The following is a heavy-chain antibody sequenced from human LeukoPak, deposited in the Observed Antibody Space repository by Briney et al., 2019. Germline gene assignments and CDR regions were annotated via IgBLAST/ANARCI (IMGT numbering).Heavy chain of an antibody. CDR3: TRESRYDYVWATLDV. D-gene: IGHD3-16*01. Sequence: PSETLSLTCTVSGDSLSSGAYYWTWIRQNPGKGLEWLGYVYYSGTTYYNPSLKSRITISVDTSKNQFSLKLGSVTAADTAVYYCTRESRYDYVWATLDVWGKGTTVTASS. V-gene: IGHV4-31*03. J-gene: IGHJ6*03. CDR2: VYYSGTT. CDR1: GDSLSSGAYY.